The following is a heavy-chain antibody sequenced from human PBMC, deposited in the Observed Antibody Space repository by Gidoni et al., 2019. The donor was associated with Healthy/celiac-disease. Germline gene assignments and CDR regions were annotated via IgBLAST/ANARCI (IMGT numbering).Heavy chain of an antibody. Sequence: EVQLVESGGGLVQPGGSLRLSCAASGFTFSSYAMHWVRQAPGKGLEYVSAISSNGGSTYYANSVKGRFTISRDNSKNTLYLQMGSLRAEDMAVYYCAREKRSWLSGAFDIWGQGTMVTVSS. V-gene: IGHV3-64*01. J-gene: IGHJ3*02. CDR3: AREKRSWLSGAFDI. D-gene: IGHD6-19*01. CDR1: GFTFSSYA. CDR2: ISSNGGST.